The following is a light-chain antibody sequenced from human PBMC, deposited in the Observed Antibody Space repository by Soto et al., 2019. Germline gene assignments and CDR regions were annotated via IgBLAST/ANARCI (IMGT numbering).Light chain of an antibody. Sequence: SYELTQPPSVSVAPGQTARIPCWGDNIGTKSVHWYQQKPGQAPVMVVYDDSDRPSGIPERFSGSNSGNTATLTISRVAAGDEADYYCHVWDGTGNQVVFGGGTKLTVL. CDR1: NIGTKS. CDR2: DDS. J-gene: IGLJ2*01. CDR3: HVWDGTGNQVV. V-gene: IGLV3-21*02.